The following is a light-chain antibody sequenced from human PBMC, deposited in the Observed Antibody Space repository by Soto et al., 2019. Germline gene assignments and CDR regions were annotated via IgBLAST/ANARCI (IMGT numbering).Light chain of an antibody. J-gene: IGKJ2*01. CDR3: MQALQTPMYT. CDR2: LAS. V-gene: IGKV2-28*01. CDR1: QSLLHGNGKNY. Sequence: DIVVTQSPLSLPVTPGEPASIACRSSQSLLHGNGKNYLDWYLQKPGQSPQLLIYLASNRASGVPDRFSGSGSGTDFTLSISRVEAEDVGVYYCMQALQTPMYTFGQGTKLELK.